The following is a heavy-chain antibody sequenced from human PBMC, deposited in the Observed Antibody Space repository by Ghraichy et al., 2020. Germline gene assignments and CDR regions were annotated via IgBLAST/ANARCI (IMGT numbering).Heavy chain of an antibody. Sequence: SQTLSLNCTVSGDSSSSYYWIWIRQPPGRGLEWIGNIYDSGNTNYNSSLKGRVTISMDMSKNQFSLKLNSVTTADTAVYYCARGGYSVLWAWGQGTLVTVSS. CDR3: ARGGYSVLWA. CDR1: GDSSSSYY. V-gene: IGHV4-59*01. CDR2: IYDSGNT. J-gene: IGHJ5*02. D-gene: IGHD5/OR15-5a*01.